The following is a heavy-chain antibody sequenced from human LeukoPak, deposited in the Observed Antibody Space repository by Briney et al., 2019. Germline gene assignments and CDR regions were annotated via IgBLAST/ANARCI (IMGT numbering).Heavy chain of an antibody. CDR2: IYTGDSDT. D-gene: IGHD3-10*01. J-gene: IGHJ5*02. CDR1: GYTFTSYW. CDR3: ARPFGSGSSTGFDP. Sequence: GESLKISCEGSGYTFTSYWIGWVRPMPGKGLEWMGIIYTGDSDTRYSTSFQGQVTISADKSISTAYLQWSSLKASDTAMYYCARPFGSGSSTGFDPWGQGTLVTVSS. V-gene: IGHV5-51*01.